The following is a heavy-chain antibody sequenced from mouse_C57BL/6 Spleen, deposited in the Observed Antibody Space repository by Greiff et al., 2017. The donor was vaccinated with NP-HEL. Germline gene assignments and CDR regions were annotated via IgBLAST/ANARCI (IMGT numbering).Heavy chain of an antibody. Sequence: EVHLVESGGGLVKPGGSLKLSCAASGFTFSDYGMHWVRQAPEKGLEWVAYISSGSSTIYYADTVKGRFTISRDNAKNTLFLQMTSLRSEDTAMYYCARCYGSSYVGYAMDYWGQGTSVTVSS. CDR1: GFTFSDYG. D-gene: IGHD1-1*01. V-gene: IGHV5-17*01. CDR2: ISSGSSTI. CDR3: ARCYGSSYVGYAMDY. J-gene: IGHJ4*01.